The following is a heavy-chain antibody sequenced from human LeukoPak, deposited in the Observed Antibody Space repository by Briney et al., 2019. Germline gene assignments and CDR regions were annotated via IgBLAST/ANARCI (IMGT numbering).Heavy chain of an antibody. V-gene: IGHV1-2*04. D-gene: IGHD3-22*01. J-gene: IGHJ4*02. Sequence: ASVKVSCKASGYTFTGYYMHWVRQAPGQGLEWMGWTNPNSGGTNYAQKFQGWVTMTRDTSISTAYMELSRLRSDDTAVYYCARARGTYYYDSGGYYYDFWGQGTLVTVSS. CDR3: ARARGTYYYDSGGYYYDF. CDR1: GYTFTGYY. CDR2: TNPNSGGT.